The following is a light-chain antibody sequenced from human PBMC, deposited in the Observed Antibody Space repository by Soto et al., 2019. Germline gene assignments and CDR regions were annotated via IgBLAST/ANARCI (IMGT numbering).Light chain of an antibody. V-gene: IGKV3D-15*01. Sequence: EIVMTQSPATLSVSPGERATLSCRASQSVSSNLAWYQQKPGQAPRLLIYAASTRATGVPARFSGSGSGTAFTLTIISLQSEDFAVYYCQQYNNWPLYTFGQGTKLEIK. CDR3: QQYNNWPLYT. CDR2: AAS. J-gene: IGKJ2*01. CDR1: QSVSSN.